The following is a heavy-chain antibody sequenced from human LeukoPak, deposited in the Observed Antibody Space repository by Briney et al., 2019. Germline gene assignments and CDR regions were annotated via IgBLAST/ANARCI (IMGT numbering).Heavy chain of an antibody. J-gene: IGHJ4*02. V-gene: IGHV1-2*02. Sequence: GASVKVSCKASGYTFTGYYIHWVRQAPGQGPEWMGWIYPHSGGTNYAQKFQGRVTMTRDTSISTAYMELSRLRSDDTAVYYCVRDQVDAGSYFAFFDYWGQGTLVTVSS. CDR3: VRDQVDAGSYFAFFDY. CDR2: IYPHSGGT. D-gene: IGHD1-26*01. CDR1: GYTFTGYY.